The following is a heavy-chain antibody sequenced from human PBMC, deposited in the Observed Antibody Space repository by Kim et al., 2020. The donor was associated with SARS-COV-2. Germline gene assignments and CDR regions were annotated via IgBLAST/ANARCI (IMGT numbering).Heavy chain of an antibody. CDR3: ARVRVGYWNDPFDY. Sequence: SETLSLTCAVSGGSISSSNWWSWVRQPPGKGLEWIGEIYHSGSTNYNPSLKSRVTISVDKSKNQFSLKLSSVTAADTAVYYCARVRVGYWNDPFDYWGQGTLVTVSS. CDR2: IYHSGST. CDR1: GGSISSSNW. J-gene: IGHJ4*02. D-gene: IGHD1-1*01. V-gene: IGHV4-4*02.